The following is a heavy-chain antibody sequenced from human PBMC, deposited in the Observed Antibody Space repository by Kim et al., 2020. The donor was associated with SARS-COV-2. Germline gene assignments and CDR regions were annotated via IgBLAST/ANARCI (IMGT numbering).Heavy chain of an antibody. J-gene: IGHJ5*02. V-gene: IGHV4-39*01. CDR3: ASHHVDITMIVVVAARFDP. CDR1: GGSISSSSYY. D-gene: IGHD3-22*01. Sequence: SETLSLTCTVSGGSISSSSYYWGWIRQPPGKGLEWIGSIYYSGSTYYNPSLKSRVTISVDTSKNQFSLKLSSVTAADTAVYYCASHHVDITMIVVVAARFDPWGQGTLVTVSS. CDR2: IYYSGST.